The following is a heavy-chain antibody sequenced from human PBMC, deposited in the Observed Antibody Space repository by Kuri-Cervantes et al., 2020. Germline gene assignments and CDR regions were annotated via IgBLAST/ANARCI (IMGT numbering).Heavy chain of an antibody. CDR3: ARGGSYYDFWSGYYFYGMDV. J-gene: IGHJ6*02. Sequence: GESLKISCAASGFTFSSYSMNWVRQAPGKGLEWVSYISSSGSTIYYADSVKGRFTISRDNAKNSLYLQMNSLRAEDTAVYYCARGGSYYDFWSGYYFYGMDVWGQGTTVTVSS. D-gene: IGHD3-3*01. CDR2: ISSSGSTI. V-gene: IGHV3-48*04. CDR1: GFTFSSYS.